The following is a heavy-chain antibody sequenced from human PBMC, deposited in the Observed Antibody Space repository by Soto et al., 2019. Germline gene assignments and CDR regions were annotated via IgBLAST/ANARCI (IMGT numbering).Heavy chain of an antibody. V-gene: IGHV3-53*01. D-gene: IGHD3-22*01. CDR2: IYSGGST. CDR3: ATRPLLPGAP. CDR1: GFTFSSND. Sequence: EVQLVESGGGLIQPGGSLRLSCAASGFTFSSNDMNWVRQAPGKWLEWVSLIYSGGSTYYADSVKGRFTISRDNSKNTLYLQMSSLTAEDTAVYYCATRPLLPGAPWGQGTMVTVSS. J-gene: IGHJ3*01.